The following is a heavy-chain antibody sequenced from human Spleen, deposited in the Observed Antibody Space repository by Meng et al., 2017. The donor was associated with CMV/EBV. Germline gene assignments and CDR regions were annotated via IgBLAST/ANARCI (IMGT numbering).Heavy chain of an antibody. CDR3: ATYLGYGAYDGSKDP. CDR2: IYSGGST. V-gene: IGHV3-66*02. J-gene: IGHJ5*02. CDR1: GLTVSSSY. D-gene: IGHD5-12*01. Sequence: GGSLRLSCAASGLTVSSSYMTWVRQAPGKGLEWVSVIYSGGSTNYTDSVKGRFTISRDNSKNTLFLQVNSLRGEDTAVYYCATYLGYGAYDGSKDPWGQGTLVTVSS.